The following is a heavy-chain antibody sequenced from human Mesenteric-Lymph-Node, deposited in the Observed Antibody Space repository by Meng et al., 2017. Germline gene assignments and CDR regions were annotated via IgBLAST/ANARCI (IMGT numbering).Heavy chain of an antibody. CDR2: IYYSGST. CDR1: GGSISSYY. V-gene: IGHV4-59*01. J-gene: IGHJ3*02. D-gene: IGHD5-12*01. CDR3: ARVQMGGYDAIKNDAFDI. Sequence: GSLRLSCTVSGGSISSYYWSWIRQPPGKGLEWIGYIYYSGSTNYNPSLKSRVTISVDTSKNQFSLKLSSVTAADTAVYYCARVQMGGYDAIKNDAFDIWGQGTMVTVSS.